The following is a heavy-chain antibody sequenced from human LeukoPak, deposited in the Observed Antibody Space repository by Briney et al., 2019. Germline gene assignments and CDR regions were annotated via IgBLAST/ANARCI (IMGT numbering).Heavy chain of an antibody. D-gene: IGHD1-1*01. Sequence: PGGSLRLSCAASGFTFSSYAMSWVRQAPGKGLEWVSAISGSGGSTYYADSVKGRFTISRDSSQNTLYLQMNSLRAEDTAVYYCAKDKNTGRSASDYWGQGILVTVSS. V-gene: IGHV3-23*01. CDR2: ISGSGGST. CDR1: GFTFSSYA. J-gene: IGHJ4*02. CDR3: AKDKNTGRSASDY.